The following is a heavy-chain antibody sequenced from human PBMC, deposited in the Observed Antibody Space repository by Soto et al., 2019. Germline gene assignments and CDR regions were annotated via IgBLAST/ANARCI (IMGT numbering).Heavy chain of an antibody. J-gene: IGHJ6*02. CDR3: ARDRRLSGYDFHYYYGMDV. CDR2: IYYSGST. V-gene: IGHV4-59*01. CDR1: GGSISSYY. D-gene: IGHD5-12*01. Sequence: KSSETLSLTCTVSGGSISSYYWSWIRQPPGKGLEWIGYIYYSGSTNYNPSLKSRVTISVDTSKNQFSLKLSSVTAADTAVYYCARDRRLSGYDFHYYYGMDVWGQGTTVTVSS.